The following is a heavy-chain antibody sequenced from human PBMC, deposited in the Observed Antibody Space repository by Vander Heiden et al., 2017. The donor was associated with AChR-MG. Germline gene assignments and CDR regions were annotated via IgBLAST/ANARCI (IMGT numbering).Heavy chain of an antibody. CDR3: AKGATVTNGLL. D-gene: IGHD4-17*01. CDR1: VFTFSSYG. J-gene: IGHJ4*02. Sequence: QVQLVESGGGVVQPGGSLRLSCAASVFTFSSYGMHWVRQAPGKGLEWVAFIRYDGSNKYYADSVKGRFTISRDNSKNTLYLQMNSLRAEDTAVYYCAKGATVTNGLLWGQGTLVTVSS. V-gene: IGHV3-30*02. CDR2: IRYDGSNK.